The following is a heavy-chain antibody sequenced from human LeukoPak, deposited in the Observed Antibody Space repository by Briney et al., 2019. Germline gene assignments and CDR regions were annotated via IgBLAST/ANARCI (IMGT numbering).Heavy chain of an antibody. Sequence: ASVKVSCTVSGYTLTELSMHWVRQAPGKGLEWMGGFDPEDGETIYAQKFQGRVTMTEDTSTDTAYMELSSLRSEDTAVYYCATVQQLAAYYGMDVWGQGTTVTVSS. CDR1: GYTLTELS. V-gene: IGHV1-24*01. D-gene: IGHD6-13*01. CDR3: ATVQQLAAYYGMDV. CDR2: FDPEDGET. J-gene: IGHJ6*02.